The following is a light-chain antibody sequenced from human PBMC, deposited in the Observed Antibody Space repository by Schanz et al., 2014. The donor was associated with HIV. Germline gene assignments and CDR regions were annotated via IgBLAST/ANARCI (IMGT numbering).Light chain of an antibody. V-gene: IGKV3-15*01. Sequence: EIVVTQSPATLSVSPGERATLSCRASQSVSSNFGWYQQKPGQAPRLLIYRASIRATGIPARFSGSGSGTEFTLTINSLQSEDFATYYCLQDYNYPLTFGGGTKVEIK. CDR1: QSVSSN. CDR2: RAS. J-gene: IGKJ4*01. CDR3: LQDYNYPLT.